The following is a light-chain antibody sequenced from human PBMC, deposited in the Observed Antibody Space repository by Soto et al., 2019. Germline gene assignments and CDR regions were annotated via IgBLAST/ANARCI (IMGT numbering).Light chain of an antibody. CDR2: DAS. V-gene: IGKV1-5*01. J-gene: IGKJ2*01. Sequence: DIQMTQSPSTLSASVGDRVTITCRASQSIGTWLAWYQQKPGKAPKLLIYDASSLESGVPSRFSGSGSGTEFTLTISSLQPDDFATYYCQQYNSYPYSFGQGTKLEIK. CDR3: QQYNSYPYS. CDR1: QSIGTW.